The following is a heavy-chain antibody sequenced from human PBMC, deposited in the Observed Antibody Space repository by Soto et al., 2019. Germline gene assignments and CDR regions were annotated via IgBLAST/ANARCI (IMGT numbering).Heavy chain of an antibody. J-gene: IGHJ4*02. V-gene: IGHV1-58*01. CDR2: IVVGSGNT. CDR1: GFTFTSSA. CDR3: AAASQATSSFDY. Sequence: ASVKVSCKASGFTFTSSAVQWVRQARGQRLEWIGWIVVGSGNTNYAQKFQERVTITRDMSTSTAYMELSSLRSEDTAVYYCAAASQATSSFDYWGQGTLVTVSS. D-gene: IGHD1-26*01.